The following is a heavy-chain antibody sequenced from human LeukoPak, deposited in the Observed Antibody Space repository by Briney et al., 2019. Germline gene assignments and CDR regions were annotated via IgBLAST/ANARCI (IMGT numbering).Heavy chain of an antibody. Sequence: PGGSLRLSCAASGFTFSSYAMHWVRQAPGKGLEWVAVISYDGSNKYYADSVKGRFTISRDNSKNTLYLQMNSLRAEDTAVYYCAKTIARNTKYDFWSGYWNGNDYWGQGTLVTVSS. D-gene: IGHD3-3*01. V-gene: IGHV3-30-3*02. CDR2: ISYDGSNK. CDR3: AKTIARNTKYDFWSGYWNGNDY. J-gene: IGHJ4*02. CDR1: GFTFSSYA.